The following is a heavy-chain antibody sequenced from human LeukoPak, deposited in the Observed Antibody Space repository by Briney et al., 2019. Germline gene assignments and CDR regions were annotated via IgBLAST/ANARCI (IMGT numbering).Heavy chain of an antibody. CDR1: GYTFTGYY. CDR2: INPNNGDT. V-gene: IGHV1-2*02. CDR3: ARTAFQFGDYFYYMNV. J-gene: IGHJ6*03. Sequence: ASVKVSCKASGYTFTGYYMHWVRQAPGQGLEWMGWINPNNGDTNYAQKFQGRFTVTRDTSISTAYMELSGLTSDDTAVYYCARTAFQFGDYFYYMNVWGTGTTVTVSS. D-gene: IGHD3-3*02.